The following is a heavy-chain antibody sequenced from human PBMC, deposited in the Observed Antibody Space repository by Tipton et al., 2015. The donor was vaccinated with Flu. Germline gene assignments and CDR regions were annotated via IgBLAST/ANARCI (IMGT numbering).Heavy chain of an antibody. CDR2: ISYSGST. CDR1: GGSISSYY. J-gene: IGHJ4*02. Sequence: TLSLTCTVSGGSISSYYWSWIRQPPGKGLEWIGYISYSGSTIYNPSLKSRVTISIDTSKNQFSVKLSSVTPAGTAVYYCARLPLALSYFDYWGQGTLVTVSS. CDR3: ARLPLALSYFDY. V-gene: IGHV4-59*01.